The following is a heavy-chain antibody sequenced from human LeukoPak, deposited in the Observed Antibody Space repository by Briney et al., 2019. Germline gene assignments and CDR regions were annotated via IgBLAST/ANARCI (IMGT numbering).Heavy chain of an antibody. D-gene: IGHD5-24*01. J-gene: IGHJ6*03. CDR1: GYTFTGYY. CDR3: ARVEMATRSYYYYYMDV. CDR2: INPNNGGT. Sequence: ASVKVSCKASGYTFTGYYIHWVRQAPGQGLEWMGWINPNNGGTNSAQKFQGRVTMTRDTSISTAYMDLGRLTSDDTAVYYCARVEMATRSYYYYYMDVWGKGTTVTVSS. V-gene: IGHV1-2*02.